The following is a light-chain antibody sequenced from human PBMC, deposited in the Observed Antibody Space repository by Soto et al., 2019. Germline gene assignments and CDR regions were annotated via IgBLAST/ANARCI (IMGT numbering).Light chain of an antibody. J-gene: IGKJ5*01. V-gene: IGKV3-20*01. Sequence: EIVLTQYPGTLSLSPGERATLSCMASQSVSSSYLAWYQQKPGQAPRLLIYGASSRATGIPDRFSGSGSGTDFTLTISRLEPEDFAVYYCQQYGSSSITFGQGTRLEI. CDR1: QSVSSSY. CDR3: QQYGSSSIT. CDR2: GAS.